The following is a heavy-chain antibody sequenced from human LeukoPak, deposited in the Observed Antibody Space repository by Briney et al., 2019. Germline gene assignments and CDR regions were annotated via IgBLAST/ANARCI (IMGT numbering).Heavy chain of an antibody. CDR1: GGSISSSSYY. J-gene: IGHJ6*02. D-gene: IGHD4-17*01. CDR3: ARDRGVYDYGDYYYGMDV. CDR2: IYYSGST. V-gene: IGHV4-39*07. Sequence: SETLSLTCTVSGGSISSSSYYWGWIRQPPGKGLERIGSIYYSGSTYYNPSLKSRVTISVDTSKNQFSLKLSSVTAADTAVYYCARDRGVYDYGDYYYGMDVWGQGTTVTVSS.